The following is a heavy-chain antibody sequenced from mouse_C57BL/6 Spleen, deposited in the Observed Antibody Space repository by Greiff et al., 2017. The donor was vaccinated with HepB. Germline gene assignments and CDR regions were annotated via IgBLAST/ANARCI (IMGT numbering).Heavy chain of an antibody. Sequence: EVKLVESEGGLVQPGSSMKLSCTASGFTFSDYYMAWVRQVPEKGLEWVANINYDGSSTYYLDSLKSRFIISRDNAKNILYLQMSSLKSEDTATYYCARYSNYDYAMDYWGQGTSVTVSS. CDR3: ARYSNYDYAMDY. J-gene: IGHJ4*01. V-gene: IGHV5-16*01. D-gene: IGHD2-5*01. CDR1: GFTFSDYY. CDR2: INYDGSST.